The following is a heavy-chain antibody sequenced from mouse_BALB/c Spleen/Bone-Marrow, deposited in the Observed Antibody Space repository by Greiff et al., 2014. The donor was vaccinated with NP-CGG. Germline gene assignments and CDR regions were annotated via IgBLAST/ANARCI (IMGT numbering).Heavy chain of an antibody. CDR1: GFTFSDYG. CDR3: AREGGATDY. V-gene: IGHV5-15*02. Sequence: EVNLVESGGGLVQPGGSRKLSCAASGFTFSDYGMAWVRQAPGKGPEWVAFISNLAYSIYYADTVTGRFTISRENAKNTLYQEMSSLRSEDTAMYYCAREGGATDYWGQGTSVTVSS. CDR2: ISNLAYSI. J-gene: IGHJ4*01.